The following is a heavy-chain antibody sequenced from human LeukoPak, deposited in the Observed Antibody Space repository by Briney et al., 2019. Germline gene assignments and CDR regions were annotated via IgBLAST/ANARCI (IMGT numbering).Heavy chain of an antibody. D-gene: IGHD3-22*01. CDR2: IYHSGST. CDR1: GYSISSGYY. V-gene: IGHV4-38-2*02. CDR3: ARVKDYYDSSGYYHDAFDI. J-gene: IGHJ3*02. Sequence: PSETLSLTCTVSGYSISSGYYWGWIRQPPGKGLEWIGSIYHSGSTYYNSSLKSRVTISVDTSKNQSSLKLSSVTAADTAVYYCARVKDYYDSSGYYHDAFDIWGQGTMVTVSS.